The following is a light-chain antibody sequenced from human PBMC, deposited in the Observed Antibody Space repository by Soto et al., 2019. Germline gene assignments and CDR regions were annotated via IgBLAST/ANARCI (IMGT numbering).Light chain of an antibody. Sequence: DIQMTQSPSSLSASVGDRVTITCGASQSISSYLNWFHQKPGKAPKLLIYAASSLQSGVPSRFSGSGSGTDFTLTISSLQPEDFVTYYCQQSYSTPITFGQGTRLEIK. J-gene: IGKJ5*01. V-gene: IGKV1-39*01. CDR3: QQSYSTPIT. CDR1: QSISSY. CDR2: AAS.